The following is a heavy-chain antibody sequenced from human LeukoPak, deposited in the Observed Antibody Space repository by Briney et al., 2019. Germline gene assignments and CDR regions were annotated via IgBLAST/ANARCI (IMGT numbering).Heavy chain of an antibody. CDR2: IYYSGST. CDR1: GGSISSSSYY. CDR3: ASHNPLRSGWYDYFDY. Sequence: SETLSLTCTVSGGSISSSSYYGGWIRQPPGTGLEWIGSIYYSGSTYYNPSLKSRVTISVDTSQNQFSLKLTARSAADTAVYYCASHNPLRSGWYDYFDYWGQGNLVTVSS. D-gene: IGHD6-19*01. J-gene: IGHJ4*02. V-gene: IGHV4-39*01.